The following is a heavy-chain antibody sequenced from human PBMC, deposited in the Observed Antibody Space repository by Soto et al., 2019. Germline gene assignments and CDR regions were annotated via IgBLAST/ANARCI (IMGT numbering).Heavy chain of an antibody. CDR1: GYTFTNYY. D-gene: IGHD2-8*01. Sequence: QVQLVQSGAEVKKPGASVKVSCKASGYTFTNYYMDWVRQAPGQGLEWMGIINPSGGATKYAQKFQGRVTMTSDTCTSTVYMELSSLRSEDTAVYYCASLGYCTNGVCYGPYYDMDVWGQGTTVTVSS. V-gene: IGHV1-46*01. CDR2: INPSGGAT. J-gene: IGHJ6*02. CDR3: ASLGYCTNGVCYGPYYDMDV.